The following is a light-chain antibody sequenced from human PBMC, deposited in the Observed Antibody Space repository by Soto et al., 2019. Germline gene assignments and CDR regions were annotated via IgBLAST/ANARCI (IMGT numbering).Light chain of an antibody. J-gene: IGKJ1*01. CDR1: QTIISH. Sequence: DIQMTQSPSSLSASIGDRVTITCRASQTIISHLHWYQQKPGKAPKPLIYAASNLQGGVPSRFSGSGSGNVSTLTINSLQPEDFATYYCQQTFRTPWTFGQGTTVEIK. CDR3: QQTFRTPWT. V-gene: IGKV1-39*01. CDR2: AAS.